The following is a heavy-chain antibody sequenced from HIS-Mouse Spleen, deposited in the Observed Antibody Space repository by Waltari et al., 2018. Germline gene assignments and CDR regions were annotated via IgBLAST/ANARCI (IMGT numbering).Heavy chain of an antibody. Sequence: QLQLQESGPGLVKPSETLSLTCTVSGCSIRSSSYYGGWIRQPPGKGLEWLGSIYYSGSTYYNPSLKSRVTISVDTSKNQFSLKLSSVTAADTAVYYCARLTAAGTYWGQGTLVTVSS. CDR1: GCSIRSSSYY. J-gene: IGHJ4*02. CDR2: IYYSGST. D-gene: IGHD6-13*01. V-gene: IGHV4-39*07. CDR3: ARLTAAGTY.